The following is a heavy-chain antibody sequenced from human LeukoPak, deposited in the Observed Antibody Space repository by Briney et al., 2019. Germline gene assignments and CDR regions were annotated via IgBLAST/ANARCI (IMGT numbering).Heavy chain of an antibody. CDR1: GFTVSSNY. D-gene: IGHD6-13*01. CDR2: IYSGGST. Sequence: GGSLRLSCAASGFTVSSNYMSWVRQAPGKGLEWVSVIYSGGSTYHADSVKGRFTISRDNSKNTLYLQMNSLRAEDTAVYYCASSPKQQLVLVLVYWGQGTLVTVSS. J-gene: IGHJ4*02. CDR3: ASSPKQQLVLVLVY. V-gene: IGHV3-66*01.